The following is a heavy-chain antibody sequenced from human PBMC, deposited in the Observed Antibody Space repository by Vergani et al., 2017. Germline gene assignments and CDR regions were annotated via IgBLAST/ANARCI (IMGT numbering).Heavy chain of an antibody. Sequence: QVQLQESGPGLVKPSETLSLTCTVSGGSISSYYWSWIRQPPGKGLEWIGYIYYSGSTNYNPSLKSRVTISVDKSKNQFSLKLSSVTAADTAVYYCARDGQTYYYDLWGQGTLVTVSS. J-gene: IGHJ4*02. CDR3: ARDGQTYYYDL. CDR1: GGSISSYY. CDR2: IYYSGST. V-gene: IGHV4-59*01.